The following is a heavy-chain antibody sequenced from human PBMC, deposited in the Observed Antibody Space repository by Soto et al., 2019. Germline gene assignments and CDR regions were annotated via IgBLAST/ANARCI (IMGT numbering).Heavy chain of an antibody. CDR1: GVTFSSYA. D-gene: IGHD6-19*01. Sequence: EVQLLESGGGVVQPGWSLRLSCAASGVTFSSYAMNWVRQAPGKGLVWVAAISGRGGSTYYADSVKGRFTISRDHSNTPLYLQMNSLRAEDTAVYYCASRSSGWYFDYWGQGTLVTVSS. V-gene: IGHV3-23*01. J-gene: IGHJ4*02. CDR3: ASRSSGWYFDY. CDR2: ISGRGGST.